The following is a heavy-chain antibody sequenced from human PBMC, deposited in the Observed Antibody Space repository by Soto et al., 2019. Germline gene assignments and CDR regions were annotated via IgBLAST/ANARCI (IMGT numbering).Heavy chain of an antibody. D-gene: IGHD2-15*01. CDR3: ARGGCSGGSCYSLALDDY. CDR1: GYTFTSYD. J-gene: IGHJ4*02. V-gene: IGHV1-8*01. CDR2: MNPNSGNT. Sequence: ASVKVSCKASGYTFTSYDINWVRQATGQGLEWMGWMNPNSGNTGYAQKFQGRVTMTRNTSISTAYMELSSLRSEDTAVYYCARGGCSGGSCYSLALDDYWGQGTLVTVSS.